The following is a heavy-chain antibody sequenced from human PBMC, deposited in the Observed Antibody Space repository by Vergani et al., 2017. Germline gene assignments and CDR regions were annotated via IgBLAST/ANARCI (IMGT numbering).Heavy chain of an antibody. J-gene: IGHJ6*03. V-gene: IGHV3-23*01. Sequence: DVQLLEAGGNLVQPGGSLRLSCAASGFTFDSDAMAWVRQAPGKGLEWVSVISDRGDRKYYADSVKGRFTISRDNSKNTVYLQMNSLRADDTAVYYCAKCQYSYGNHYYYYMDVWGKGTTVTVSS. CDR1: GFTFDSDA. D-gene: IGHD3-16*01. CDR2: ISDRGDRK. CDR3: AKCQYSYGNHYYYYMDV.